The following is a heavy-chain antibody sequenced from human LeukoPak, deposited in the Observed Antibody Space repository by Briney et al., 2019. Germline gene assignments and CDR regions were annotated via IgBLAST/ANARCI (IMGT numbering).Heavy chain of an antibody. Sequence: SETLSLTCTVSGGSISSYYWSWIRQPPGKGLEWIGYIYYSGNTNYNPSLKSRVTISVDTSKNQFSLKLTSVTAADTAVYYCARYCSGGSCGFDPWGQGTLVTVSS. J-gene: IGHJ5*02. CDR1: GGSISSYY. CDR2: IYYSGNT. CDR3: ARYCSGGSCGFDP. V-gene: IGHV4-59*01. D-gene: IGHD2-15*01.